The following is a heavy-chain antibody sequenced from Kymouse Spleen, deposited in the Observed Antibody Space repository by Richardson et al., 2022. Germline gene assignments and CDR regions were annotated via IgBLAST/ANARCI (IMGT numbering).Heavy chain of an antibody. V-gene: IGHV3-49*05. CDR3: TPYYYGSGSYLFDY. D-gene: IGHD3-10*01. CDR1: GFTFGDYA. CDR2: IRSKAYGGTT. Sequence: EVQLVESGGGLVKPGRSLRLSCTASGFTFGDYAMSWFRQAPGKGLEWVGFIRSKAYGGTTEYAASVKGRFTISRDDSKSIAYLQMNSLKTEDTAVYYCTPYYYGSGSYLFDYWGQGTLVTVSS. J-gene: IGHJ4*02.